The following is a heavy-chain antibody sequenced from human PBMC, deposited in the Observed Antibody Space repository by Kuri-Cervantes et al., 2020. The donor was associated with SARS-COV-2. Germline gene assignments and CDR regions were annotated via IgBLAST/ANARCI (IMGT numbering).Heavy chain of an antibody. D-gene: IGHD2-2*01. J-gene: IGHJ4*02. CDR3: ARGPSPGYCSSTSCYPREYYFDY. V-gene: IGHV4-30-2*01. CDR2: IYHSGST. Sequence: SCAASGFTFSSYAMSWVRQAPGKGLEWIGYIYHSGSTYYNPSLKSRVTISVDRSKNQFSLKLSSVTAADTAVYYCARGPSPGYCSSTSCYPREYYFDYWGQGTLVTVSS. CDR1: GFTFSSYA.